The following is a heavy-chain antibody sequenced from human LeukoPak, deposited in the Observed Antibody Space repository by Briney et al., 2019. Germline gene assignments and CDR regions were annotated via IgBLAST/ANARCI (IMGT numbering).Heavy chain of an antibody. J-gene: IGHJ4*02. CDR3: ARGAPERISSSTNYYFDY. CDR2: ISYDGNNK. CDR1: GFTFSSYA. V-gene: IGHV3-30-3*01. Sequence: GRSLRLSCAASGFTFSSYAMYWVRQAPGKGLEWVVVISYDGNNKYYADSVKGRFTISRDDSKNTLSLQMNSLRAEDTAVYYCARGAPERISSSTNYYFDYWGQGTLVTVSS. D-gene: IGHD6-6*01.